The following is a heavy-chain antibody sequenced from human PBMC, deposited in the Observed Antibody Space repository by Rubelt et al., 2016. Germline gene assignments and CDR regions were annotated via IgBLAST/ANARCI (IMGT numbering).Heavy chain of an antibody. CDR1: GFTFGSYD. CDR2: IGTAGDT. Sequence: VQLVESGGGVVQPGRSLRLSCAASGFTFGSYDMHWVRQATGKGLEWVSAIGTAGDTYYPGSVKGRFTISRENAKNSLYLQMNSLRAGDTAVYYCARGVGRYFDYWGQGTLVTVSS. D-gene: IGHD3-16*01. CDR3: ARGVGRYFDY. J-gene: IGHJ4*02. V-gene: IGHV3-13*01.